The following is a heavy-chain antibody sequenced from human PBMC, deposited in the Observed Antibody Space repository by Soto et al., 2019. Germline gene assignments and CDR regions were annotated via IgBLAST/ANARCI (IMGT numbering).Heavy chain of an antibody. CDR2: IYYSGST. J-gene: IGHJ4*02. CDR1: GGSISSYY. D-gene: IGHD4-17*01. CDR3: ARTTAVPNTLRSRYFFDY. V-gene: IGHV4-59*01. Sequence: SETLSLTCTVSGGSISSYYWSWIRQPPGKGLEWIGYIYYSGSTNYNPSLKSRVTISVDLSKNQFSLRLSSVTTADTALYYCARTTAVPNTLRSRYFFDYWGQGTLVTVSS.